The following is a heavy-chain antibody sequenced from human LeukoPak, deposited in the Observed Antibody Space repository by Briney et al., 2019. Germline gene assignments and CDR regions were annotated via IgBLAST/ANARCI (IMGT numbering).Heavy chain of an antibody. CDR3: ARDTPYAAAGTGGFXX. CDR2: ISSSGSTI. CDR1: GFTFSSYE. V-gene: IGHV3-48*03. J-gene: IGHJ4*02. Sequence: GGSLRLSCAASGFTFSSYEMNWVRQAPGKGLEWVSYISSSGSTIYYADSVKGRFTISRDNAKNSLYLQMNSLRAEDTAVYYCARDTPYAAAGTGGFXXWGQXXLVT. D-gene: IGHD6-13*01.